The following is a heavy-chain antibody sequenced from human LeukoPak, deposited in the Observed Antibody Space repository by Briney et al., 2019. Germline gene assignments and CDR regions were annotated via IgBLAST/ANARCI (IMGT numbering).Heavy chain of an antibody. J-gene: IGHJ4*02. CDR3: ATLRHYYDILTGNKDDY. D-gene: IGHD3-9*01. CDR1: GFTFSSYG. V-gene: IGHV3-30*02. Sequence: GGSLRLSCAASGFTFSSYGMHWVRQAPGKGLEWVAFIRYDGSNKYYADSVKGRFTISRDNSKNTLYLQMNSLRAEDTAVYYCATLRHYYDILTGNKDDYWGQGTLVTVSS. CDR2: IRYDGSNK.